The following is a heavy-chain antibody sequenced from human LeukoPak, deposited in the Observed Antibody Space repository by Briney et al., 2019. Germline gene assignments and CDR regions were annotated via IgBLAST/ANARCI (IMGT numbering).Heavy chain of an antibody. D-gene: IGHD3-3*01. CDR1: GGSISSGDYY. J-gene: IGHJ4*02. CDR3: ARAVRRSGYYNEIDY. CDR2: IYYSGST. V-gene: IGHV4-30-4*01. Sequence: KTSETLSLTCTVSGGSISSGDYYWTWIRQAPGKGLEWIGYIYYSGSTHYKSSFKSRITISVDTSKNQFSLKLSSVTAADTAVYYRARAVRRSGYYNEIDYWGQGTLVTVSS.